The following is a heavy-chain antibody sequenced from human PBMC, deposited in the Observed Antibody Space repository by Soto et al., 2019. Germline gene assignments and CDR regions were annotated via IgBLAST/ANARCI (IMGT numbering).Heavy chain of an antibody. CDR3: ARGTDCSGGSCYSSVSVLYYYYGMDV. J-gene: IGHJ6*02. CDR1: GYTFTGYY. V-gene: IGHV1-2*04. CDR2: INPNSGGT. D-gene: IGHD2-15*01. Sequence: ASVKVSCKASGYTFTGYYMHWVRQAPGQGLEWMGWINPNSGGTNYAQKFQGWVTMTRDTSISTAYMELSRLRSDDTAVYYCARGTDCSGGSCYSSVSVLYYYYGMDVWGQGTTVTVSS.